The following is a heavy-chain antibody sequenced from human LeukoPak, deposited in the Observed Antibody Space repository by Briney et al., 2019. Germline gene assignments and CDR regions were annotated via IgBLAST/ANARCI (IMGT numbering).Heavy chain of an antibody. CDR2: INPSGGST. CDR3: ARGDDILTGYAY. D-gene: IGHD3-9*01. Sequence: GASVKVSCKASGYTFTSYYMHWVRQPPAQGLEWVGIINPSGGSTSYAQKFQGRVTMTRDTSTSTVYMELSSLRSEDTAVSYCARGDDILTGYAYWGQGTLVTVST. J-gene: IGHJ4*02. CDR1: GYTFTSYY. V-gene: IGHV1-46*01.